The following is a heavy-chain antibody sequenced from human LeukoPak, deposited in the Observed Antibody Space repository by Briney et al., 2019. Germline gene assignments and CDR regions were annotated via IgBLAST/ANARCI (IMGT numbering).Heavy chain of an antibody. CDR1: GYTFSAYG. CDR3: VRSDNSGYYPRTLDY. CDR2: ISTYNGNR. J-gene: IGHJ4*02. V-gene: IGHV1-18*01. Sequence: ASVKVSCKASGYTFSAYGFSRVRQAPGQGLEWMGWISTYNGNRNYAQKFQGRVTMTTYTSTSTAYMELRSLRSDDTAMYYCVRSDNSGYYPRTLDYWGRGTLVTVSS. D-gene: IGHD3-22*01.